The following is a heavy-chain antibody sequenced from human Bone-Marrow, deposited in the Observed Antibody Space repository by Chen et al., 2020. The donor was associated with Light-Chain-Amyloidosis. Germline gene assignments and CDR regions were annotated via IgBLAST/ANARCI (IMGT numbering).Heavy chain of an antibody. CDR1: GFTFHDYA. CDR2: ISWNSGNI. Sequence: EVQLVESGGGLVQPGRSLRLSCAASGFTFHDYAIPWVLQAPGKGLEWVSGISWNSGNIGYADSVKGRFTISRDNAKNSLYLQMNSLRAEDTALYYCAKDKGVDHFDYWGQGTLVTVSS. CDR3: AKDKGVDHFDY. V-gene: IGHV3-9*01. D-gene: IGHD2-15*01. J-gene: IGHJ4*02.